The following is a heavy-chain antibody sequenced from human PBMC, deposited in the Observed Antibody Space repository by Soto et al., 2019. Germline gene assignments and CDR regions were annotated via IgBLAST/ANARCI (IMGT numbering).Heavy chain of an antibody. J-gene: IGHJ6*02. CDR2: IIPIFGTA. V-gene: IGHV1-69*01. CDR3: ASISIAVSLRYYYYGMDV. D-gene: IGHD3-3*02. Sequence: QVQLVQSGAEVKKPGSSVKVSCKASGGTFSSYAISWVRQAPGQGLEWMGGIIPIFGTANYAQKFQGRVTITEDESTSTAYMELSSRRSEDTAVYYCASISIAVSLRYYYYGMDVWGQGTTVTVSS. CDR1: GGTFSSYA.